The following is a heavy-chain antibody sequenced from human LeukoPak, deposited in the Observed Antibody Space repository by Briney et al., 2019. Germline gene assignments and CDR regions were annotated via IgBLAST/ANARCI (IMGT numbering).Heavy chain of an antibody. V-gene: IGHV3-48*01. J-gene: IGHJ5*02. Sequence: GGSLRLSCAASGFTFSSYSMNWVRQAPGKGLEWVSYISSSSSTIYYADSVKGRFTISRDNSKNTLYLQMNSLRAEDTAVYYCAKSRTPSVWGSPHWFDPWGQGTLVTVSS. CDR1: GFTFSSYS. D-gene: IGHD3-16*01. CDR2: ISSSSSTI. CDR3: AKSRTPSVWGSPHWFDP.